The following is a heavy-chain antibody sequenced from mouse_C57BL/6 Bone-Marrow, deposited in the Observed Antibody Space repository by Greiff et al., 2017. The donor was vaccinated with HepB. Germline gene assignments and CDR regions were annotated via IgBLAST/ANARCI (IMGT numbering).Heavy chain of an antibody. Sequence: EVMLVESGEGLVKPGGSLKLSCAASGFTFSSYAMSWVRQTPEKRLEWVAYISSGGDYIYYADTVKGRFTISRDNARNTLYLQMSSLKSEDTAMYYCTRGEDYGNAYWGQGTLVTVSA. CDR2: ISSGGDYI. CDR1: GFTFSSYA. V-gene: IGHV5-9-1*02. CDR3: TRGEDYGNAY. D-gene: IGHD2-4*01. J-gene: IGHJ3*01.